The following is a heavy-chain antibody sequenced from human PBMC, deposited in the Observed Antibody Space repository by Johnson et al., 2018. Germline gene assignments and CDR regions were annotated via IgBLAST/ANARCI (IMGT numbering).Heavy chain of an antibody. Sequence: QVQLVQSGAEVKKPGSSVKVSCKASGGTFKSYAITWLRQAPGQGFEWLGGIIPKFDTANYAQKFQDRVTITADESTGTAYMELSSLTFEDTAVYYCVRDLSTTTGGYFQHWGQGTLVTVSS. CDR3: VRDLSTTTGGYFQH. CDR1: GGTFKSYA. J-gene: IGHJ1*01. V-gene: IGHV1-69*12. D-gene: IGHD1-14*01. CDR2: IIPKFDTA.